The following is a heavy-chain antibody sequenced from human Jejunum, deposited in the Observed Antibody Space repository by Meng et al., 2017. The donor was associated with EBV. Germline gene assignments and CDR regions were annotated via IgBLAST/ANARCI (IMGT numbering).Heavy chain of an antibody. J-gene: IGHJ4*02. D-gene: IGHD3-22*01. V-gene: IGHV1-2*06. Sequence: QVQLVQSGAEVKQPGASVRVSCKASGYTFTGYFIHWVRQAPGQGLEWMGRINPNSGGTSHTQKFQGRVTMTRDTSITTAYMELSRLGSDDTAVYYCARDYSDSSRQGYWGQGTLVTVSS. CDR1: GYTFTGYF. CDR2: INPNSGGT. CDR3: ARDYSDSSRQGY.